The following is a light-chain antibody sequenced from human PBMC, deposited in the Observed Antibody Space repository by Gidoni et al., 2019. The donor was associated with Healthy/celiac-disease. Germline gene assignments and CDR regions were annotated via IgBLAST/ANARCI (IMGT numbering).Light chain of an antibody. CDR3: MQALQTPIFT. J-gene: IGKJ3*01. Sequence: DIVMTQSPLSLPVTPGEPASISCRSSQSLLHSNGYNYLYWYLQKPGQSPQLLIYLGSNRASGVPDRFSGSGSGTDFTLKISRVEAEDVGAYYCMQALQTPIFTFGPETKVDIK. V-gene: IGKV2-28*01. CDR2: LGS. CDR1: QSLLHSNGYNY.